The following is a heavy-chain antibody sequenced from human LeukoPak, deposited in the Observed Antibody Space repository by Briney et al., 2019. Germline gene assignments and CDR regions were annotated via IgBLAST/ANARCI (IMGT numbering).Heavy chain of an antibody. V-gene: IGHV1-69*06. D-gene: IGHD4-17*01. Sequence: SVKVSCKASGGTFSSYAISWVRRAPGQGLEWMGGIIPIFGTANYAQKFQGRVTITADKSTSTAYMELSSLRSEDTAVYYCARDRRGDYVHYDAFDIWGQGTMVTVSS. CDR2: IIPIFGTA. CDR1: GGTFSSYA. CDR3: ARDRRGDYVHYDAFDI. J-gene: IGHJ3*02.